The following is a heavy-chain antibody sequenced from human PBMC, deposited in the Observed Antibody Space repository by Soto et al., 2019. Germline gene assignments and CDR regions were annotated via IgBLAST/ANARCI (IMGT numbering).Heavy chain of an antibody. CDR2: IKQDGSEK. CDR3: ARVGPWFGEFRYYYYYGMDV. D-gene: IGHD3-10*01. V-gene: IGHV3-7*01. Sequence: GGSLRLSCAASGFTFSSYWMSWVRQAPGKGLEWVANIKQDGSEKYYVDSVKGRFTISRDNAKNSLYLQMNSLRAEDTAVYYCARVGPWFGEFRYYYYYGMDVWGQGTTVTVSS. CDR1: GFTFSSYW. J-gene: IGHJ6*02.